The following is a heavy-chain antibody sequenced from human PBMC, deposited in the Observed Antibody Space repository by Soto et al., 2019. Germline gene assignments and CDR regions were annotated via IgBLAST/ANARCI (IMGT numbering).Heavy chain of an antibody. CDR2: INHSGST. J-gene: IGHJ5*02. CDR1: GGSFSGYY. Sequence: QVQLQQWGAGLLKPSETLSLTCAVYGGSFSGYYWSWIRQPPGKGLEWIGEINHSGSTNYNPSLKSRVTISVDTSKNQFSLKLSSVTAADTAVYYCARSYGVVPAAIQHNWFDPWGQGTLVTVSS. CDR3: ARSYGVVPAAIQHNWFDP. D-gene: IGHD2-2*01. V-gene: IGHV4-34*01.